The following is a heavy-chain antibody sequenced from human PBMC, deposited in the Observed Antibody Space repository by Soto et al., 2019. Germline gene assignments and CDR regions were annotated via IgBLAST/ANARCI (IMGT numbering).Heavy chain of an antibody. CDR2: IYSGGST. Sequence: VGSITLSCAAAGFTVSSSYMNWVRQAPGKGLKWVSVIYSGGSTYYADSVKGRFTISRDNSKNTLYLQMNSLRAEDTAVYYCARDRLGYCSGVSCYPASKKYYYFYYMDVWGKGTTVTVS. J-gene: IGHJ6*03. V-gene: IGHV3-66*01. CDR1: GFTVSSSY. D-gene: IGHD2-15*01. CDR3: ARDRLGYCSGVSCYPASKKYYYFYYMDV.